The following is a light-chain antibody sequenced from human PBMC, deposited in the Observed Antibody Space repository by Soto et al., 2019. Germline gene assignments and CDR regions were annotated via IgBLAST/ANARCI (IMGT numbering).Light chain of an antibody. V-gene: IGKV2-28*01. Sequence: EIVMTQSPLSLPATPGEPASISCRSSQSLLHSNGHNYVDWYVQKPGQSPKLLIYLNSIRACGVPERFSGGGSVTEFTLRISRVEPEDVAVYYCMHDLGSPWTFGQGTKVEIK. CDR1: QSLLHSNGHNY. CDR3: MHDLGSPWT. J-gene: IGKJ1*01. CDR2: LNS.